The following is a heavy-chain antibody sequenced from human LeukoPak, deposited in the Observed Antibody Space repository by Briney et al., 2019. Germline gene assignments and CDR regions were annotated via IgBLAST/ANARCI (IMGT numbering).Heavy chain of an antibody. J-gene: IGHJ5*02. D-gene: IGHD1-26*01. CDR1: GFTFSIYW. Sequence: GGSLRLSCAASGFTFSIYWMGWVRQAPGKGLEWVAKIKPDGSEKDHVDSVKGRFTISRDNAKNTLYLQMNSLRAEDTAVYYCVRGVGGDSRFDPWGQGTLLTVSS. CDR2: IKPDGSEK. CDR3: VRGVGGDSRFDP. V-gene: IGHV3-7*01.